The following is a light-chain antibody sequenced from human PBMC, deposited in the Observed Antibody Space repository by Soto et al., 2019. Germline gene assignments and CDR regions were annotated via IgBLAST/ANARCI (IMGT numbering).Light chain of an antibody. Sequence: EIVLTQSPATLSLSPGERATLSCRASQSISRYLAWYQQKPGQAPRLLVYGASSRATGIPDRFSGSGSGTDFTLTISRLEPEDFAVYYCQHYGSSWMFGQGTKVDIK. V-gene: IGKV3-20*01. J-gene: IGKJ1*01. CDR2: GAS. CDR3: QHYGSSWM. CDR1: QSISRY.